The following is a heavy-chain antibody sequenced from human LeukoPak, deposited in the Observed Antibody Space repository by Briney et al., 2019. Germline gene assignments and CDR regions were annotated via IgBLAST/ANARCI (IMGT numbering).Heavy chain of an antibody. CDR1: GFTFSSYA. Sequence: GRSLRLSCAASGFTFSSYAMHWVRQAPGKGLEWVSVISPDGAIKFYADSVKGRFTISRDNFKSMLDLQMNSLGPEDTAVYYCVREIGTKTAFDIWGHGTMVTVSS. CDR3: VREIGTKTAFDI. D-gene: IGHD1-1*01. CDR2: ISPDGAIK. J-gene: IGHJ3*02. V-gene: IGHV3-30-3*01.